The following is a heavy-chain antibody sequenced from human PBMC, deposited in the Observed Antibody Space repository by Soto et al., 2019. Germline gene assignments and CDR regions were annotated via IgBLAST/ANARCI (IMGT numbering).Heavy chain of an antibody. J-gene: IGHJ6*02. CDR1: GYTFTSYD. D-gene: IGHD4-17*01. CDR2: MNPNSGNT. V-gene: IGHV1-8*01. CDR3: ARGRSTVTTFYAFYYYGMDV. Sequence: QVQLVQSGAEVKKPGASVKVSCKASGYTFTSYDINWVRQATGQGLEWMGWMNPNSGNTGYAQKFQGRVTMTRNTSISTAYRELSSLRSEDTAVYYCARGRSTVTTFYAFYYYGMDVWGQGTTVTVSS.